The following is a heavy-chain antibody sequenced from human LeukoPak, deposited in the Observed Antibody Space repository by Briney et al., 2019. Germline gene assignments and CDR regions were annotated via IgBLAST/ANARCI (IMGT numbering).Heavy chain of an antibody. CDR3: ARSMIGAYFDY. CDR2: VSSDGSGT. CDR1: RFSFSIYW. D-gene: IGHD3-16*01. V-gene: IGHV3-74*01. Sequence: GGSLRLSCAASRFSFSIYWMNWVRQAPGKGLVWVARVSSDGSGTNYADSVKGRFTISRDNAKNTLYLQMSSLRAEDTAVYYCARSMIGAYFDYWGQGTLVPVSS. J-gene: IGHJ4*02.